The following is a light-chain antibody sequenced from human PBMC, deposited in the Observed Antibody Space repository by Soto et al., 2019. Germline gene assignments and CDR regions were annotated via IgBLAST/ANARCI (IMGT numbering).Light chain of an antibody. CDR3: QQLDSYPPP. V-gene: IGKV1-9*01. J-gene: IGKJ2*01. CDR1: QGISSY. Sequence: DIQLTQSPSFLSASVGDRVTITCRASQGISSYLAWYQQKPGKAPKLLIYAASTLQSGVPSRFSGSGSGTEFTLTVSRLQPEDFATYYCQQLDSYPPPFGQGTKLEIK. CDR2: AAS.